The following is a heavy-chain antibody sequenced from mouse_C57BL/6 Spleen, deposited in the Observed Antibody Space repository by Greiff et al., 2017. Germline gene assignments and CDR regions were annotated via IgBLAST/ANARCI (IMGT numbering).Heavy chain of an antibody. D-gene: IGHD2-3*01. J-gene: IGHJ2*01. CDR1: GYSITSGYY. CDR3: ARDGYYSFDY. Sequence: DVQLQESGPGLVKPSQSLSLTCSVTGYSITSGYYWNWIRQFPGNKLEWMGYISYDGSNNYNPSLKNRISISRDTSKSQFFLKLNSVTTEDTATYYCARDGYYSFDYWGQGTTLTVSS. CDR2: ISYDGSN. V-gene: IGHV3-6*01.